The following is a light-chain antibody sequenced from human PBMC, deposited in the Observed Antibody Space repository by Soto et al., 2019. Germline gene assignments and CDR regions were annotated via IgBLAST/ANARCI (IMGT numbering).Light chain of an antibody. V-gene: IGLV1-40*01. Sequence: QSVLTQPPSVSGAPGQRVTISCTGTSSNIGADYNVHWYRQVPGTAPKLLIYGNNDRPSGVPDRFSGSKSGPSASLAITGLQTEDEADYYSQSYDTGLRGMVFGGGTKVTVL. CDR2: GNN. CDR1: SSNIGADYN. J-gene: IGLJ2*01. CDR3: QSYDTGLRGMV.